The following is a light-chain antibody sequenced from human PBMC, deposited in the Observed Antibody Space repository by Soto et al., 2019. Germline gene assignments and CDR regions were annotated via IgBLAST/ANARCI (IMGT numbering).Light chain of an antibody. J-gene: IGKJ1*01. CDR1: QSGSSSY. CDR2: GVF. Sequence: EIAFTQSPHTLSLSPSERPTLSFRASQSGSSSYLAWYQQRPGQPPRLLIYGVFTRADDIPDRFSGSGSGTDFTLTISSLQPEDFAVYYCQHYGYPQWTFGQGTKVDI. V-gene: IGKV3-20*01. CDR3: QHYGYPQWT.